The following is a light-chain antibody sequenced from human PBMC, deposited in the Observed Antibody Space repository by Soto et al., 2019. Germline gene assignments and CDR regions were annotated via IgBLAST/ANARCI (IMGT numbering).Light chain of an antibody. Sequence: DIQLTQSPSFLSASVGDRVTITCRASQGIRSYLAWYQQRPGKAPELLIYGASTLRPGGASRLRGSGSGTEFTLPIRSPQPENFATYFCQQLNTFPPFFTFGPGTKVDIK. CDR3: QQLNTFPPFFT. CDR2: GAS. J-gene: IGKJ3*01. CDR1: QGIRSY. V-gene: IGKV1-9*01.